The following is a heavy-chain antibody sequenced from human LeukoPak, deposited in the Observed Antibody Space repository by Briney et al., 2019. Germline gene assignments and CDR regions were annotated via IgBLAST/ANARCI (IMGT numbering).Heavy chain of an antibody. J-gene: IGHJ4*02. CDR1: GFSLSTSGVG. D-gene: IGHD3-10*01. Sequence: SGPTQVNPTQTLTLTCTFSGFSLSTSGVGVGWIIQPPGKALDWLTLISWNDDKRYSPSLKSRLTITKDTSKNQVVLTMTNMDPVDTATYYCARFITMVRGVIQRDFDYWGQGTLVTVSS. V-gene: IGHV2-5*01. CDR2: ISWNDDK. CDR3: ARFITMVRGVIQRDFDY.